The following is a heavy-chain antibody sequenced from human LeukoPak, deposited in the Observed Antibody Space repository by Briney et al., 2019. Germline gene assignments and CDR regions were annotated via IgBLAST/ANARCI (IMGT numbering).Heavy chain of an antibody. J-gene: IGHJ6*02. D-gene: IGHD3-22*01. CDR3: ARGSSGYDSSGYSNYYYYGMDV. CDR1: GGSISSGSYY. V-gene: IGHV4-61*02. Sequence: PSETLSLTCAVSGGSISSGSYYWSWIRQPAGKRLEWIGRIYASGSTNYNPSLKSRVTISVDTSKNQFSLKLSSVTAADTAVYYCARGSSGYDSSGYSNYYYYGMDVWGQGTTVTVSS. CDR2: IYASGST.